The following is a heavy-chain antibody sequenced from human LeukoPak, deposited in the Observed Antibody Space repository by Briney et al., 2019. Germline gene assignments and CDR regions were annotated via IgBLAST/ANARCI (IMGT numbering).Heavy chain of an antibody. CDR1: GFTCSGSA. V-gene: IGHV3-73*01. CDR2: IRSKANSYAT. D-gene: IGHD3-16*02. Sequence: GGSLRLSCAASGFTCSGSAMHWVRQASGKGREWVCRIRSKANSYATAYAASVKGRFTISRDDSKNTAYLQMNSLKTEDTAVYYCTRLTYYDYVWGSYREKNDAFDIWGQGTMVTVSS. J-gene: IGHJ3*02. CDR3: TRLTYYDYVWGSYREKNDAFDI.